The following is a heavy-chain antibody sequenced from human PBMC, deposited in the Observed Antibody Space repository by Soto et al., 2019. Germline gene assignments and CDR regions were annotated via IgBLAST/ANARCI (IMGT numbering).Heavy chain of an antibody. J-gene: IGHJ6*03. D-gene: IGHD3-10*01. Sequence: GGSLRLSCAASGFTFSSYAMSWVRQAPGKGLEWVSAISGSGGSTYYADSVKGRFTISRDNSKNTLYLQMNSLRAEDTAVYYCAKATWYYVSGSYYTYYYYYYMDVWGKGTTVTVSS. CDR3: AKATWYYVSGSYYTYYYYYYMDV. CDR1: GFTFSSYA. CDR2: ISGSGGST. V-gene: IGHV3-23*01.